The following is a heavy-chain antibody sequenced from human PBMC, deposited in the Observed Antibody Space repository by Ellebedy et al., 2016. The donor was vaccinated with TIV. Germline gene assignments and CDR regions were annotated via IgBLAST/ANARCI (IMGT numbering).Heavy chain of an antibody. CDR1: GFTFGAYA. CDR2: IRSKAYGGTT. V-gene: IGHV3-49*03. Sequence: GESLKISXTASGFTFGAYAMSWFRQAPGKGLEWVGFIRSKAYGGTTEYAASVKGRFTISRDDSKSIAYLQMNSLKTEDTAVYYCTRGGGSGSYYPPDYWGQGTLVTVSS. CDR3: TRGGGSGSYYPPDY. J-gene: IGHJ4*02. D-gene: IGHD3-10*01.